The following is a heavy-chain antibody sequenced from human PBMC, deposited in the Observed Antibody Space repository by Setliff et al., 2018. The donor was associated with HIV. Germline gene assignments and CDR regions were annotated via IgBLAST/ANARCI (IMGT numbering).Heavy chain of an antibody. J-gene: IGHJ3*02. CDR3: ARVWFGELYRAFDI. CDR2: ISAYNGNT. D-gene: IGHD3-10*01. V-gene: IGHV1-18*01. Sequence: ASVKVSCKASGYTFTSYGISWVRQAPGQGLEWMGWISAYNGNTNYAQQLQGRVTMTTDTYTSTAYMELRSLRSDDTAVYYRARVWFGELYRAFDIWGQGTMVTVS. CDR1: GYTFTSYG.